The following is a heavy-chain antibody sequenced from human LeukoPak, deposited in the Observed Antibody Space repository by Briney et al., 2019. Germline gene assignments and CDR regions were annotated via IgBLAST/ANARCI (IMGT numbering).Heavy chain of an antibody. CDR3: VGGQGAGYGYYMDV. D-gene: IGHD1-26*01. Sequence: PGGSLRLSCAASEFTFSSYWMHWVRHAPGKGLVWVSRINSDESSTSYADSVRGRFTVSRDNAKNTLSLQMNSLGAEDTAVYYCVGGQGAGYGYYMDVWGKGTTVTVSS. J-gene: IGHJ6*03. CDR1: EFTFSSYW. V-gene: IGHV3-74*01. CDR2: INSDESST.